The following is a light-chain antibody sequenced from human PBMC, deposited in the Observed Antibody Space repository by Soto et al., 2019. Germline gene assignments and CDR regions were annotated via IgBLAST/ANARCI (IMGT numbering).Light chain of an antibody. Sequence: VVLTHSPATLSFSPGQIATLSFRASHSVGTNLMWYQQKPGQPPRLLISYASNRATGIPGRFSGGGSGTDFTLTISSLEPEDFAVYYCQQYGSSPRTFGQGTKVDIK. CDR3: QQYGSSPRT. J-gene: IGKJ1*01. CDR1: HSVGTN. V-gene: IGKV3-11*01. CDR2: YAS.